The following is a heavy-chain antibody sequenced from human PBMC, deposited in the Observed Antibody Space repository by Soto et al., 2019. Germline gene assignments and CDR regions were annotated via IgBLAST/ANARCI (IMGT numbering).Heavy chain of an antibody. J-gene: IGHJ4*02. CDR2: INHSGST. V-gene: IGHV4-34*01. Sequence: QVQLQQWGAGLLKPSENLSLPCAVYGGSFRGYYWTWIRQPPGTGLEWIGEINHSGSTNYNPSLKSRVTISVDTSKNQFSLKLTSVTAADTAVYYCARDKITGLFDYWGQGILVTVSS. CDR1: GGSFRGYY. CDR3: ARDKITGLFDY. D-gene: IGHD2-8*02.